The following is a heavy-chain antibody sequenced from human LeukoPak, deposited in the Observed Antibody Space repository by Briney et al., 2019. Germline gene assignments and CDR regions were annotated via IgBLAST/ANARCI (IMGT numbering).Heavy chain of an antibody. Sequence: PGGSLRLSCAASGFTSSRYWMIWVRQAPGKGREWVANIKQDGSEKYSVDSVKGRFTISRDNARSSLYLQMTSLRADDTAVYYCAAGTYTSDFWGQGTLVTVSS. D-gene: IGHD1-26*01. V-gene: IGHV3-7*01. J-gene: IGHJ4*02. CDR2: IKQDGSEK. CDR1: GFTSSRYW. CDR3: AAGTYTSDF.